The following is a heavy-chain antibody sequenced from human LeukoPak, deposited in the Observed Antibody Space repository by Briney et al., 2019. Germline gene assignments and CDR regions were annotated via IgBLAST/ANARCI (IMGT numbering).Heavy chain of an antibody. CDR1: GFTFSSYW. Sequence: GGSLRLSCAASGFTFSSYWMHWVRQAPGKGLVWVSRIYSDGSSTNYADSVKGRFTISRDNAKNTLYLQMNSLRAEDTAVYYCAREFSASYWGQGTLVTVSS. CDR2: IYSDGSST. V-gene: IGHV3-74*01. CDR3: AREFSASY. D-gene: IGHD6-19*01. J-gene: IGHJ4*02.